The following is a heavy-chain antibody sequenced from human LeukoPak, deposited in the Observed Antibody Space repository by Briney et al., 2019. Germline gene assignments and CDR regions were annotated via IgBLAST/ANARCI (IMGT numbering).Heavy chain of an antibody. Sequence: GGPLRLSCAASGFTFSSHAMSWVRQAPGKGLEWVSAVSGSGGSTYYADSVKGRFTISRDNSKNTLYLQMNSLRAEDTAVYYCAKNPSRSWYRRDWFDPWGQGTLVTVSS. J-gene: IGHJ5*02. V-gene: IGHV3-23*01. D-gene: IGHD6-13*01. CDR2: VSGSGGST. CDR1: GFTFSSHA. CDR3: AKNPSRSWYRRDWFDP.